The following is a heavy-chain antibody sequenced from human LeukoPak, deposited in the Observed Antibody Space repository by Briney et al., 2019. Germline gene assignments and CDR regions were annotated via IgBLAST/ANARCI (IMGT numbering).Heavy chain of an antibody. CDR1: GFTFSSYA. Sequence: GGSLRLSCAASGFTFSSYAMSWVRQAPGKGLEWVSAISGSGGSTYYADSVKGRFTISRDNSKNSLYLQMNSLRTEDTALYYCAKDPDYYDSSGYYGAPDYWGQGTLVTVSS. D-gene: IGHD3-22*01. V-gene: IGHV3-23*01. J-gene: IGHJ4*02. CDR3: AKDPDYYDSSGYYGAPDY. CDR2: ISGSGGST.